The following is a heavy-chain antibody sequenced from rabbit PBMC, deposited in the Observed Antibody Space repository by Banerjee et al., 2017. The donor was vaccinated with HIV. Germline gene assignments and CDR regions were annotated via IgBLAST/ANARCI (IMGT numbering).Heavy chain of an antibody. V-gene: IGHV1S40*01. Sequence: QSLEESGGGLVQPGESLTLSCKASGFDFSDYGVSWVRQAPGKGLEWIACINTSSGNTVYATWAKGRFTISRTSSTTVALQMTSLTAADTATYFCARDLAGVIGWNFDLWGQGTLVTVS. CDR3: ARDLAGVIGWNFDL. CDR2: INTSSGNT. CDR1: GFDFSDYG. D-gene: IGHD4-1*01. J-gene: IGHJ4*01.